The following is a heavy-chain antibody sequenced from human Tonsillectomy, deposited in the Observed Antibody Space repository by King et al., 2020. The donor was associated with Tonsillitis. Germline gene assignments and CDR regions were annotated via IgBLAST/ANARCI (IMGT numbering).Heavy chain of an antibody. D-gene: IGHD3-16*02. CDR2: IYYSGST. CDR3: ARGLPTTAGWESYRYTEFYYCDY. CDR1: GGSISSYY. Sequence: VQLQESGPGLVKPSETLSLTCTVSGGSISSYYWSWIRQPPGKGLEWIGYIYYSGSTNYNPSLKSRVTISVDTSKNQFSLKLSSVTAADTAVYYCARGLPTTAGWESYRYTEFYYCDYWGRGTLVTVSS. V-gene: IGHV4-59*01. J-gene: IGHJ4*02.